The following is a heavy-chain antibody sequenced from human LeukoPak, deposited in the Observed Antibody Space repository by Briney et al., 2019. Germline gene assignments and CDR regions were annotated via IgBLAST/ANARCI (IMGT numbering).Heavy chain of an antibody. CDR2: IYPGDSDT. V-gene: IGHV5-51*01. Sequence: GESLKISCKGSGYSFTNYWIGWVRQMPGKGLEWMGIIYPGDSDTRYSPSFQGQVTISADKSISTAYLQWSSLKASDTAMYYCARQVAVAGTIWYFDLWGRGTLVTVSS. J-gene: IGHJ2*01. CDR3: ARQVAVAGTIWYFDL. D-gene: IGHD6-19*01. CDR1: GYSFTNYW.